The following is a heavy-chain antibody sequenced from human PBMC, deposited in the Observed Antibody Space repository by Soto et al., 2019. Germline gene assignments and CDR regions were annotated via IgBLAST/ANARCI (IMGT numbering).Heavy chain of an antibody. CDR3: ARTSVTLVRYYFDY. CDR1: GFTFSSYA. V-gene: IGHV3-30-3*01. J-gene: IGHJ4*02. Sequence: HPGGSLRLSCAASGFTFSSYAMHWVRQAPGKWLEWVAVISYDGSNKYYADSVKGRFTISRDNSKNTLYLQMNSLRAEDTAVYYCARTSVTLVRYYFDYWGQGXLVTVYS. D-gene: IGHD2-8*02. CDR2: ISYDGSNK.